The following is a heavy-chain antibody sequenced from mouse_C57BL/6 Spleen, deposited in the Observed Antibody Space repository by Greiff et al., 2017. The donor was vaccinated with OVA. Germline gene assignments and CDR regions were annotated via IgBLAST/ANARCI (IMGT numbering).Heavy chain of an antibody. J-gene: IGHJ3*01. CDR2: IYPGSGST. V-gene: IGHV1-55*01. CDR1: GYTFTSYW. CDR3: ARGRGGSWFAY. D-gene: IGHD3-1*01. Sequence: QVQLQQSGAELVKPGASVKMSCKASGYTFTSYWVTWVKQRPGQGLEWVGDIYPGSGSTNYNEKFKSKATLTVDTSSSTAYMQLSSLTSEDSAVYYCARGRGGSWFAYWGQGTLVTVSA.